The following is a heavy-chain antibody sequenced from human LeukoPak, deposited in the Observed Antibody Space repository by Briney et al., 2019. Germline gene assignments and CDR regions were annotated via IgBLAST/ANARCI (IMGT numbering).Heavy chain of an antibody. J-gene: IGHJ4*02. Sequence: GGSLRLSCTASGFSFSNYWMSWVRQAPGKGLEWVANIKVDGSEKYYLDSVKGRFTISRDNAKNSVYLQMNSLRTEDTAVYYCGRKTGVTGEAFDCWGQGTLVTVSS. D-gene: IGHD7-27*01. CDR1: GFSFSNYW. CDR2: IKVDGSEK. CDR3: GRKTGVTGEAFDC. V-gene: IGHV3-7*03.